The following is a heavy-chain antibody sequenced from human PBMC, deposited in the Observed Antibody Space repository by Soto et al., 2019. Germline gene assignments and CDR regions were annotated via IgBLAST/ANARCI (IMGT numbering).Heavy chain of an antibody. J-gene: IGHJ3*02. V-gene: IGHV3-23*01. CDR1: GFTFSNYA. CDR2: ISGSGAST. CDR3: AKKDGTDGYYDAFDI. D-gene: IGHD3-22*01. Sequence: GSLRLSCAVSGFTFSNYAMSWVRQAPGKGLDWVSAISGSGASTYNADSVKGRFTISRDNSKNTLYLQMNSLRAEDTALYYCAKKDGTDGYYDAFDIWGQGTMVTVSS.